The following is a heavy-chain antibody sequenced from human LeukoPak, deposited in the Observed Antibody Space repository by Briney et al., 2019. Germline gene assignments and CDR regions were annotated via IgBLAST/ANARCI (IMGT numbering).Heavy chain of an antibody. CDR3: ARPLSNGYFHDSGGYYPYAMDV. CDR2: ISYDGSNK. Sequence: GSLRLSCSASGFTFSTYAMHWVRQAPGKGLEWVAVISYDGSNKFYADSVKGRFAISRDNSKNTLYLQMNSLRGYDSAVYYCARPLSNGYFHDSGGYYPYAMDVWGQGTTVTVSS. D-gene: IGHD3-22*01. CDR1: GFTFSTYA. J-gene: IGHJ6*02. V-gene: IGHV3-30*09.